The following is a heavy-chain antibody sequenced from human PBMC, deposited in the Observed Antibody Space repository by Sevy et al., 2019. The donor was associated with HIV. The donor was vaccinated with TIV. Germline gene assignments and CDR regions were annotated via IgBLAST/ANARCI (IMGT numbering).Heavy chain of an antibody. CDR2: ISYDGIIK. V-gene: IGHV3-30*04. D-gene: IGHD6-19*01. J-gene: IGHJ4*02. CDR1: GFTFSTYA. CDR3: AREGGYTSAWSPGNY. Sequence: GGSLRLSCAASGFTFSTYAMNWVRQAPGKGLEWVALISYDGIIKYYADSVKGRLTISRDNSKNTLSLQMNSMRIEDTAAYYWAREGGYTSAWSPGNYWGQGTLVTVSS.